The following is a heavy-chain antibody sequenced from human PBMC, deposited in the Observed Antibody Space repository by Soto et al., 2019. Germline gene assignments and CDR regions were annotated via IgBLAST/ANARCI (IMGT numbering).Heavy chain of an antibody. Sequence: SETLSLTCTVSGGSISSYYWSWIRQPPGKGLEWIGYIYYSGSTNYNPSLKSRVTISVDTSKNQFSLKLSSVTAADTAVYYCAIHLNSGDLVGYFDYWGQGTPVTVSS. CDR2: IYYSGST. V-gene: IGHV4-59*08. D-gene: IGHD7-27*01. CDR1: GGSISSYY. CDR3: AIHLNSGDLVGYFDY. J-gene: IGHJ4*02.